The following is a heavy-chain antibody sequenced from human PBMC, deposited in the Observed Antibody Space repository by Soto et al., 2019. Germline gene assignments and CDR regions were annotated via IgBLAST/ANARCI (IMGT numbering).Heavy chain of an antibody. CDR1: GFIFNNYA. D-gene: IGHD2-2*01. CDR2: ISGSGGST. V-gene: IGHV3-23*01. J-gene: IGHJ6*03. Sequence: PGGSLRLSCAASGFIFNNYAMNWVRQASGKGLELVSVISGSGGSTNYADSVKGRFTISRDNSKNTLYLEMDSLRVEDTAVYYCAKSGVLVKSNKAKNQLLFSPNYYMDVWGKGTTVTVSS. CDR3: AKSGVLVKSNKAKNQLLFSPNYYMDV.